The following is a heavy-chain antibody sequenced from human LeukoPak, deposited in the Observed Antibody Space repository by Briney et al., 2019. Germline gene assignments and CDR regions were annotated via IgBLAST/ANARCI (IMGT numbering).Heavy chain of an antibody. Sequence: ASVKVSCKASGYTFTSYDINWVRQATGQGLEWMGWMNPNSGNTGYAQKFQGRVTMTRNTSISTAYMELSSLRSEGTAVYYCARERAARPLRVFDYYYYGMDVWGQGTTVTVSS. D-gene: IGHD6-6*01. CDR1: GYTFTSYD. V-gene: IGHV1-8*01. CDR3: ARERAARPLRVFDYYYYGMDV. J-gene: IGHJ6*02. CDR2: MNPNSGNT.